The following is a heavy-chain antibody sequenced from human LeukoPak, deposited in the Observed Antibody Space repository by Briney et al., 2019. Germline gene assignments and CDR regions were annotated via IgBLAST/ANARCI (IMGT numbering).Heavy chain of an antibody. J-gene: IGHJ6*02. V-gene: IGHV3-48*03. CDR3: TKDSQGSYDGFWYGTYGMDV. Sequence: GGSLRLSCAASGFTFSSFNMNWVRQAPGKGLEWVSNISSSGSAIYYADSVKGRFTISRDNSRKTVFLQMNSLTPEDAATYYCTKDSQGSYDGFWYGTYGMDVWGQGTTVTVSS. CDR1: GFTFSSFN. CDR2: ISSSGSAI. D-gene: IGHD3-16*01.